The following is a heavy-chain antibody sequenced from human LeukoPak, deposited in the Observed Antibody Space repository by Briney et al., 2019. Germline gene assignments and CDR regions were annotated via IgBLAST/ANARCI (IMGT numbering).Heavy chain of an antibody. CDR3: ARADDGANSWINY. Sequence: GGSLRLSCAASGFTFSSYWMHWVRQAPGKGLVWISRINSDGSGTSYADSVKGRFTISRDNAKNTLYLQMNSLRAEDTAVYYCARADDGANSWINYWGQGTLVTVSS. D-gene: IGHD4-23*01. J-gene: IGHJ4*02. V-gene: IGHV3-74*01. CDR1: GFTFSSYW. CDR2: INSDGSGT.